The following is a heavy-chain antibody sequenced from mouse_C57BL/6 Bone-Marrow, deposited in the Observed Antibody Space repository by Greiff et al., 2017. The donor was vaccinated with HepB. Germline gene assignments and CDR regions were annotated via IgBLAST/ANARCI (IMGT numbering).Heavy chain of an antibody. CDR1: GFTFSDYG. D-gene: IGHD1-1*01. CDR2: ISSGSSTI. J-gene: IGHJ3*01. CDR3: ARRGNYYGSRGAWFAY. V-gene: IGHV5-17*01. Sequence: EVQGVESGGGLVKPGGSLKLSCAASGFTFSDYGMHWVRQAPEKGLEWVAYISSGSSTIYYADTVKGRFTISRDNAKNTLFLQMTSLRSEDTAMYYCARRGNYYGSRGAWFAYWGQGTLVTVSA.